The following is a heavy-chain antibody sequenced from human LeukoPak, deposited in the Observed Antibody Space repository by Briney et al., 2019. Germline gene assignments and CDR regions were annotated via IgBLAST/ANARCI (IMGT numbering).Heavy chain of an antibody. V-gene: IGHV1-3*01. D-gene: IGHD6-13*01. J-gene: IGHJ3*02. Sequence: ASVKVSCKASGYTFTSYAMHWVRQAPGQRLEWMGWINAGNGNTKYSQEFQGRVTITRDTSASTAYMELSSLRSDDTAVYYCTRDYLTAAGSDAFDIWGQGTMVTVSS. CDR1: GYTFTSYA. CDR3: TRDYLTAAGSDAFDI. CDR2: INAGNGNT.